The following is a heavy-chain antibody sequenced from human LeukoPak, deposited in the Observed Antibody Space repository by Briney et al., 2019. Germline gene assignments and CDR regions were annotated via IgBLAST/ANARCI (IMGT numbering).Heavy chain of an antibody. CDR2: ISGSGGST. J-gene: IGHJ4*02. D-gene: IGHD3-9*01. V-gene: IGHV3-23*01. CDR3: ARGVVRYFDY. Sequence: PGGSLRLSCAASGFTFSSYAMSWVRQAPGKGLEWVSAISGSGGSTYYADSVKGRFSIPRDNAKNTLYLQMNSLRVEDTAVYYCARGVVRYFDYWGQGALVTVSS. CDR1: GFTFSSYA.